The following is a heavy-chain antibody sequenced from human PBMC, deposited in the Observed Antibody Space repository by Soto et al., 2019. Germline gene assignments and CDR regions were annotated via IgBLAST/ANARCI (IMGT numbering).Heavy chain of an antibody. J-gene: IGHJ4*02. CDR1: GYTFTSYA. CDR3: ARDGAMYNWNYAPGQFDY. D-gene: IGHD1-7*01. Sequence: ASVKVSCKASGYTFTSYAMHWVRQAPGQRLEWMGWINAGNGNTKYSQKFQGRVTITRDTSASTAYMELSSLRSEDTAVYYCARDGAMYNWNYAPGQFDYWGQGTPVTVSS. V-gene: IGHV1-3*01. CDR2: INAGNGNT.